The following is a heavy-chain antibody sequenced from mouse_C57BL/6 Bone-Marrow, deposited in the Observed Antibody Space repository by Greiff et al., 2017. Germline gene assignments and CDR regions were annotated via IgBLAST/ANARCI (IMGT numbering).Heavy chain of an antibody. Sequence: QVQLQQSGAELVRPGTSVKVSCKASGYAFTNYLIEWVKQRPGQGLEWIGVINPGSGGTNYNEKFKGKATLTADKSSSTAYMQLSSLTSEDSAVYFCARSGPFVRITTVPHYYAMDYWGQGTSVTVSS. CDR3: ARSGPFVRITTVPHYYAMDY. V-gene: IGHV1-54*01. D-gene: IGHD1-1*01. J-gene: IGHJ4*01. CDR1: GYAFTNYL. CDR2: INPGSGGT.